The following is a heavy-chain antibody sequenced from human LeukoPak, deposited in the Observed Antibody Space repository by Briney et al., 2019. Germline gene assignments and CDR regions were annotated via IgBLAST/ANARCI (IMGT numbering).Heavy chain of an antibody. Sequence: SETLSLTCTVSGDSISSSDYYWSWIRQPPGKGLEWIGYIYYSGSTNYNPSLKSRVTISVDTSKNQFSLKLSSVTAADTAVYYCARGDTAMVTYYYYYYMDVWGKGTTVTISS. CDR2: IYYSGST. CDR1: GDSISSSDYY. D-gene: IGHD5-18*01. V-gene: IGHV4-61*08. J-gene: IGHJ6*03. CDR3: ARGDTAMVTYYYYYYMDV.